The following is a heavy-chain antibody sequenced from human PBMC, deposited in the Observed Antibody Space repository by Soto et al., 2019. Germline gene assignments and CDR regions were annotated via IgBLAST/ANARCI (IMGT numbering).Heavy chain of an antibody. Sequence: VASVKVSCKASGGTFSSYAISWVRQAPGQGLEWMGGIIPIFGTANYAQKFQGRVTITADKSTSTAYMELSSLRSEDTAVYYCAREAGSGSYYSSLYYGMDVWGQGTTVTVSS. V-gene: IGHV1-69*06. CDR3: AREAGSGSYYSSLYYGMDV. J-gene: IGHJ6*02. D-gene: IGHD1-26*01. CDR1: GGTFSSYA. CDR2: IIPIFGTA.